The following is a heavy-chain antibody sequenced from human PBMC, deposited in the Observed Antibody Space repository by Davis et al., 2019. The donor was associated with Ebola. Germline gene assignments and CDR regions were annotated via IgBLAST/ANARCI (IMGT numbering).Heavy chain of an antibody. J-gene: IGHJ3*02. D-gene: IGHD3-22*01. CDR1: GFVFRNYV. V-gene: IGHV3-23*01. Sequence: GESLKISCAASGFVFRNYVMSWVRQAPGKGLEWVSTLGTSADTYYADSVKGRFTISRDNSKNTLSLQMNSLRPEDTAVYHCARGGYYDSSSYSHAAFDIWGQGTMVTVSS. CDR3: ARGGYYDSSSYSHAAFDI. CDR2: LGTSADT.